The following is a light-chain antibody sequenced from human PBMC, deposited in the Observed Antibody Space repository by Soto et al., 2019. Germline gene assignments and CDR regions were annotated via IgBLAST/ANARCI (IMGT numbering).Light chain of an antibody. J-gene: IGLJ2*01. CDR1: STDFENYNL. CDR2: EGT. Sequence: QSALTQPASVSGSPGQSITISCTRSSTDFENYNLVSWYQHCPDKAPKLIIYEGTKRPSEIPDRFSGSESDTTASLIISGLQPEDEADYYCSSYAGSSARVVFGGGTKVTVL. CDR3: SSYAGSSARVV. V-gene: IGLV2-23*01.